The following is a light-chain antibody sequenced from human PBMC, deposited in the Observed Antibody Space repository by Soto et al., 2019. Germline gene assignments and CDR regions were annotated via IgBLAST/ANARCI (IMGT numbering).Light chain of an antibody. V-gene: IGKV3-20*01. CDR2: GAS. J-gene: IGKJ1*01. CDR3: QQYGSSPWT. Sequence: EIVLTQSPGTLSLSPGERATLSCRASQSVSSSYLAWYQQKLGQAPRLLIYGASSRATGIPDRFSGSGSGTDFTLTISSLEPEDFAVYYCQQYGSSPWTFGQGTKVDIK. CDR1: QSVSSSY.